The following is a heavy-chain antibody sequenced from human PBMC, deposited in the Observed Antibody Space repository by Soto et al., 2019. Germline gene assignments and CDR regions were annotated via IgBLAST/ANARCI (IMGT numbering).Heavy chain of an antibody. J-gene: IGHJ4*02. D-gene: IGHD3-10*01. CDR1: GGTFSSYA. CDR3: ASRASGGSGSYFDY. Sequence: ASVKVSCKASGGTFSSYAISWVRQAPGQWLEWMGGIIPILGIANYAQKFQGRVTITADKSTSTAYMELSSLRSEDTAVYYWASRASGGSGSYFDYWGQGTLVTVSS. V-gene: IGHV1-69*10. CDR2: IIPILGIA.